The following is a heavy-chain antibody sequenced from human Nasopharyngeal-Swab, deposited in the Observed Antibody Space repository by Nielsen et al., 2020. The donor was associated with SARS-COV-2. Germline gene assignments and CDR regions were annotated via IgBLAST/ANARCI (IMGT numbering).Heavy chain of an antibody. CDR1: GFTVSSNY. J-gene: IGHJ4*02. CDR2: IYSGGST. D-gene: IGHD2-2*01. V-gene: IGHV3-53*01. CDR3: ARREVGCSSTSCYDY. Sequence: GESLKISCAASGFTVSSNYMSWVRQAPGKGLEWVSVIYSGGSTYYADSVKGRFTISRDNSKNTLYLQMNSLRAEDTAAYYCARREVGCSSTSCYDYWGQGTLVTVPS.